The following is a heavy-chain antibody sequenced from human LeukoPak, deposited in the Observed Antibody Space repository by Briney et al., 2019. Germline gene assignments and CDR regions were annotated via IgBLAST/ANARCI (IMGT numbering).Heavy chain of an antibody. Sequence: SVKVSCKASGGTFSSYASSWVRQAPGQGLEWMGGIIPIFGTANYAQKFQGRVTITTDESTSTAYMELSSLRSEDTAVYYCARVRDDSSGYPLYYYYYMDVWGKGTTVTVSS. CDR2: IIPIFGTA. CDR3: ARVRDDSSGYPLYYYYYMDV. J-gene: IGHJ6*03. D-gene: IGHD3-22*01. CDR1: GGTFSSYA. V-gene: IGHV1-69*05.